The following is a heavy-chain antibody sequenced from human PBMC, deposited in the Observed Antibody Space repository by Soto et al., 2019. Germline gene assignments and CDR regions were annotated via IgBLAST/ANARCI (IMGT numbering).Heavy chain of an antibody. CDR2: ISSSSSYI. Sequence: GSLRLSCAASVFTFSSYSMNWVRQAPGKGLEWVSSISSSSSYIYYADSVKGRFTISRDNAKNSLYLQMNSLRAEDTAVYYCARGASGYFDWADYYYYSMDVWVQGTTVTVSS. D-gene: IGHD3-9*01. V-gene: IGHV3-21*01. CDR3: ARGASGYFDWADYYYYSMDV. J-gene: IGHJ6*02. CDR1: VFTFSSYS.